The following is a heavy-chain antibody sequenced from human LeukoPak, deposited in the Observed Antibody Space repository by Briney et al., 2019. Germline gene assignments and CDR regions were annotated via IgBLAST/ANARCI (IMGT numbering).Heavy chain of an antibody. D-gene: IGHD5-18*01. CDR2: INSDGSST. Sequence: PGGLLSLSCAASGCTFSSYWMHWVRQAPGKGLVLVSRINSDGSSTSYADSVKGRFTISRDNAKNTLYLQMNSLRAEDTAVYYCAREGPYSYGDYGMDVWGQGTTVTVSS. V-gene: IGHV3-74*01. CDR1: GCTFSSYW. J-gene: IGHJ6*02. CDR3: AREGPYSYGDYGMDV.